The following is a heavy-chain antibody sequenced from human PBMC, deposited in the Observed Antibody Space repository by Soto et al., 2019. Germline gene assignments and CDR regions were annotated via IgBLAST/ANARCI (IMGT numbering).Heavy chain of an antibody. J-gene: IGHJ6*02. CDR1: GGSINSGDYY. V-gene: IGHV4-30-4*01. CDR2: IFHSGST. Sequence: TSETLSLTCTVSGGSINSGDYYWTWARQPPGKGLEWIGNIFHSGSTYYTPSLQSRVTISLDTSKNHFSLKLSSVTPADTAVYYCARDRYYGSGTYYNFYSGMDVWGQGTTVTVSS. CDR3: ARDRYYGSGTYYNFYSGMDV. D-gene: IGHD3-10*01.